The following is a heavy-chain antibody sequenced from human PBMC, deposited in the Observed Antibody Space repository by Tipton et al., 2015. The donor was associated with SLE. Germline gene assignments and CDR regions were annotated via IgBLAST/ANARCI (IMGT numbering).Heavy chain of an antibody. J-gene: IGHJ4*02. CDR1: GFTFNNYA. CDR2: LSSDGNNK. Sequence: RSLRLSCAASGFTFNNYAMHWVRQAPGKGLEWVAVLSSDGNNKYYADSVTGRFTISRDNSKSTLYLQMNSLRPEDTSVYYCARGRYNGPAWDYFDFWGQGTLVTVPS. CDR3: ARGRYNGPAWDYFDF. V-gene: IGHV3-30-3*01. D-gene: IGHD1-26*01.